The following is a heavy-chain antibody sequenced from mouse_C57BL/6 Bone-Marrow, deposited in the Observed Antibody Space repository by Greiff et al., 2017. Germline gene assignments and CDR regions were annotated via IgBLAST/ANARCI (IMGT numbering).Heavy chain of an antibody. CDR1: GYTFTDYY. CDR2: LHPNNGGT. V-gene: IGHV1-26*01. Sequence: EVQLHQSGPELVKPGASVKISCKASGYTFTDYYMNWVKQSHGKSLEWIGDLHPNNGGTSYNQKFKGKATLTVDQSSSTAYMELSSLTSEDSAVYYDAGTENTTVVAHCDYWGQGTTLTVSS. D-gene: IGHD1-1*01. J-gene: IGHJ2*01. CDR3: AGTENTTVVAHCDY.